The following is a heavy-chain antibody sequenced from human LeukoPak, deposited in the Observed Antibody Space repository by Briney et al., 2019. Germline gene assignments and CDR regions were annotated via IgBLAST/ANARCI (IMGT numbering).Heavy chain of an antibody. CDR1: GYTFTSYD. CDR2: MNPNSGNT. D-gene: IGHD3-22*01. J-gene: IGHJ1*01. Sequence: GASVKVSCKASGYTFTSYDINWVRQATGQGLEWMGWMNPNSGNTGYAQKFQGRVTMTRNTSISTAYMELSSLRSEDTAVYYCAINYNSRRYFQYWGQGTLVTVSS. V-gene: IGHV1-8*01. CDR3: AINYNSRRYFQY.